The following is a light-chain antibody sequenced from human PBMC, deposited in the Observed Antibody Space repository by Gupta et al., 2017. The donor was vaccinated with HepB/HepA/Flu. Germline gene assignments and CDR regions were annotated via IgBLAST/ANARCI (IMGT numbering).Light chain of an antibody. J-gene: IGKJ4*01. CDR1: QDISNY. Sequence: DIQMTHSPSSLSASVGDRVTITCQASQDISNYLNWYQQKPGKAPKLLIYDASKLETGVPSRFSGSGSGTDFTFTISSLQLEDIAKYYCQQNDNLPLTFGRGTKVEIK. CDR2: DAS. V-gene: IGKV1-33*01. CDR3: QQNDNLPLT.